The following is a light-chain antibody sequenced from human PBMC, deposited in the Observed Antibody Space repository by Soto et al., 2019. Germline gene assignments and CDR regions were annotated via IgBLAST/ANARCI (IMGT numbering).Light chain of an antibody. CDR1: QSFTNNY. CDR3: QQYGSSPWT. CDR2: GAS. J-gene: IGKJ1*01. Sequence: EIVLTQSPATLSLSPGERATLSCRASQSFTNNYLAWYQQKPGQAPRLLIYGASSRATGIPDRFSASGSGTDFTLTITRLEPEDFAVYYCQQYGSSPWTFGQGTKVEIK. V-gene: IGKV3-20*01.